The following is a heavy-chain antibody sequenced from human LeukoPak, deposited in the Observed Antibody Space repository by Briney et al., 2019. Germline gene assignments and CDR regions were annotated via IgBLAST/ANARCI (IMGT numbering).Heavy chain of an antibody. CDR1: GYTFTSYD. J-gene: IGHJ6*02. CDR3: ARAKKQILAYGMDV. D-gene: IGHD3-3*01. Sequence: EASVKVSCKASGYTFTSYDINRVRQATGQGLEWMGWMNPNSGNTGYAQKFQGRVTMTRNTSISTAYMELSSLRSEDTAVYYCARAKKQILAYGMDVWGQGTTVTVSS. V-gene: IGHV1-8*01. CDR2: MNPNSGNT.